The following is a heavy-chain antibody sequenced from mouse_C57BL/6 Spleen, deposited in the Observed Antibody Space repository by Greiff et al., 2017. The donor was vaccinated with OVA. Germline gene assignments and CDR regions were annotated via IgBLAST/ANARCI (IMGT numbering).Heavy chain of an antibody. V-gene: IGHV5-17*01. CDR3: AREVTTYAMDY. D-gene: IGHD2-2*01. J-gene: IGHJ4*01. CDR1: GFTFSDYG. CDR2: ISSGSSTI. Sequence: EVQLVESGGGLVKPGGSLKLSCAASGFTFSDYGMHWVRQAPEKGLEWVAYISSGSSTIYYADTVKGRFTISSDNAKNTLFLQMTSLRSEDTAMYYCAREVTTYAMDYWGQGTSVTVSS.